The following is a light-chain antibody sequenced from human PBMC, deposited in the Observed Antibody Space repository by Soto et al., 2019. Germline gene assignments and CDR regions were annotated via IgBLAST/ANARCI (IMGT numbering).Light chain of an antibody. Sequence: EKVMTQSPATLSVSPGERATLSCRASQTISDNLAWYQQRPGQSPRLLIYAASSRATGIPARFSGSGSGTEFSLTINSLQSEDFAVYYCQQYHNWPPYTFGQGTRLEIK. CDR1: QTISDN. V-gene: IGKV3-15*01. J-gene: IGKJ5*01. CDR2: AAS. CDR3: QQYHNWPPYT.